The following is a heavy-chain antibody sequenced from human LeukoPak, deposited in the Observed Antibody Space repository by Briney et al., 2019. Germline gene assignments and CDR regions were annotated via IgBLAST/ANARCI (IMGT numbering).Heavy chain of an antibody. D-gene: IGHD5-12*01. V-gene: IGHV3-21*01. CDR3: ARGTYSGYDSSFDY. CDR2: FTAYSGASI. CDR1: GFTFSSYN. Sequence: GGSLRPSCTASGFTFSSYNMNWVHQAPGKGLEWVSSFTAYSGASIYYADSVRGRFTISRDNAKNSLYLQINSLRAEDTAVYYCARGTYSGYDSSFDYWGQGTLVTVSS. J-gene: IGHJ4*02.